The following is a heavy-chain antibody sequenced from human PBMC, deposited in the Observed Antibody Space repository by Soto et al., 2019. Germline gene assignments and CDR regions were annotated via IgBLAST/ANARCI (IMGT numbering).Heavy chain of an antibody. V-gene: IGHV5-10-1*01. CDR2: IDPSDSYT. J-gene: IGHJ6*02. D-gene: IGHD3-10*01. CDR3: AGSGSYYNFYYYGMDV. CDR1: GYSFTSYW. Sequence: GESLKISCKGSGYSFTSYWISWVRQMPGKGLEWMGRIDPSDSYTNYSPSFQGHVTISADKSISTAYLQWSSLKASDTAMYYCAGSGSYYNFYYYGMDVWGQGTTVTVS.